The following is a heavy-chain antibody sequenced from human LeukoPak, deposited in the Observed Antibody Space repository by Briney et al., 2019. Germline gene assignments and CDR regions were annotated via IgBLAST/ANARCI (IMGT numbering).Heavy chain of an antibody. CDR1: GYTLSTYC. Sequence: ASVKLSCKASGYTLSTYCMHWVRQAPGQGLEWMGWINTNTGNPTYAQGFTGRFVFSLDTSVSTAYLQISSLKAEDTAVYYCARVGDYYDSSGYYSDYYYYMDVWGKGTTVTVSS. CDR3: ARVGDYYDSSGYYSDYYYYMDV. CDR2: INTNTGNP. D-gene: IGHD3-22*01. V-gene: IGHV7-4-1*02. J-gene: IGHJ6*03.